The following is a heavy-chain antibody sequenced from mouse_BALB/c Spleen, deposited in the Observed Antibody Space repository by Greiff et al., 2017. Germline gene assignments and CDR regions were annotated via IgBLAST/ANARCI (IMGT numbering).Heavy chain of an antibody. J-gene: IGHJ4*01. V-gene: IGHV5-17*02. Sequence: EVKLMESGGGLVQPGGSRKLSCAASGFTFSSFGMHWVRQAPEKGLEWVAYISSGSSTIYYADTVKGRFTISRDNPKNTLFLQMTSLRSEDTAMYYCARWEVRRGNAMDYWGQGTSVTVSS. CDR1: GFTFSSFG. D-gene: IGHD2-14*01. CDR2: ISSGSSTI. CDR3: ARWEVRRGNAMDY.